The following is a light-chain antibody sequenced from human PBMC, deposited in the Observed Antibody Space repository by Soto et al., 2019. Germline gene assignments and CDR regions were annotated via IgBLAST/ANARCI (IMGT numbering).Light chain of an antibody. V-gene: IGKV4-1*01. Sequence: DIVMTQSPDSLAVSLGERATINCKSGQSVLYSSDNRNYLTWYQQKPGQPPKLLIYWASTRESGVPDRFSGSGSGTDFTLTISSLQAEDVAVYYCQQYYNIPKTFGQGTKVDIK. CDR1: QSVLYSSDNRNY. CDR2: WAS. CDR3: QQYYNIPKT. J-gene: IGKJ1*01.